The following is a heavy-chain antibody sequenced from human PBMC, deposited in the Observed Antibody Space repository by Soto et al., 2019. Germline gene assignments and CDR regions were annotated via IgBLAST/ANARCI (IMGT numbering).Heavy chain of an antibody. J-gene: IGHJ6*02. D-gene: IGHD6-6*01. V-gene: IGHV3-21*01. CDR3: ARAEVGGAIAARHGMDV. CDR1: GFTFSSYS. Sequence: GGSLRLSCAASGFTFSSYSMNWVRQTPGKGLEWVSFISTSSSYKYYADSVKGRSTISRDNAKNSLYLQMNSLRAEDTAVYYCARAEVGGAIAARHGMDVWGQGTTVTVSS. CDR2: ISTSSSYK.